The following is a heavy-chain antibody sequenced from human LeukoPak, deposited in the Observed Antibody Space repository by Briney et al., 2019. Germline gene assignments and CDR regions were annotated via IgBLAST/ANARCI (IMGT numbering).Heavy chain of an antibody. CDR3: ARDMRGAATPLPLDWFDP. D-gene: IGHD2-15*01. V-gene: IGHV3-66*01. J-gene: IGHJ5*02. CDR1: GFTVSSNY. CDR2: IYSGGST. Sequence: GGSLRLSCAASGFTVSSNYMSWVRQAPGKGLEWVSVIYSGGSTYYADSVKGRFTISRDNSKNTLYLQMNSLRGEDTAVYYYARDMRGAATPLPLDWFDPWGQGTLVTVSS.